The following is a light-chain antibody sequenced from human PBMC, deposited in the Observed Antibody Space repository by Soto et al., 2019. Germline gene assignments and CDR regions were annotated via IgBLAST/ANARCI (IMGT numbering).Light chain of an antibody. CDR1: QSISSS. V-gene: IGKV1-39*01. CDR3: QQSYCIPWT. CDR2: AAS. Sequence: DIQMTQSPSSLSASVGDRVTITCRASQSISSSLNWYQQKPGKPPNFLIYAASSLQSGVPSRFSATGSGTDFTLTIGSLQPEDFATYYCQQSYCIPWTFGQGTKVEIK. J-gene: IGKJ1*01.